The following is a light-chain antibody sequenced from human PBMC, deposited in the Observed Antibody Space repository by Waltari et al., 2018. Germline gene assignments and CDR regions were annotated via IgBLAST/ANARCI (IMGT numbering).Light chain of an antibody. J-gene: IGLJ1*01. V-gene: IGLV3-10*01. CDR2: EDS. Sequence: SYELTQAPSVSVSPGQTARITCSGDALPKKYAYWYQQKSGQAPVLVIYEDSKRPSGITERFSGSSSGTMATLTISGAQVEDEADYYCYSTDSSGNHYVFGTGTKVTVL. CDR1: ALPKKY. CDR3: YSTDSSGNHYV.